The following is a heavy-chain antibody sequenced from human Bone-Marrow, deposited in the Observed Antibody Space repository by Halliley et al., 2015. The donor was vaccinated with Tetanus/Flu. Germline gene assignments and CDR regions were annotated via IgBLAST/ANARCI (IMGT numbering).Heavy chain of an antibody. V-gene: IGHV4-31*03. CDR3: ARGHYYYASGNYFDY. D-gene: IGHD3-10*01. J-gene: IGHJ4*02. CDR2: IYYSGST. CDR1: GGSIRSGGYY. Sequence: TLSLTCTVSGGSIRSGGYYWSWIRQHPGRGLEWIGHIYYSGSTYYNPSLKSRVTISVDTSKNQFSLKLRSVTAADTAVYYCARGHYYYASGNYFDYWGQGTLVAVSS.